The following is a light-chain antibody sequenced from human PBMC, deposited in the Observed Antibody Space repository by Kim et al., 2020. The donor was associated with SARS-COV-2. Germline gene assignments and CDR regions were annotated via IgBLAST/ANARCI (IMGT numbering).Light chain of an antibody. V-gene: IGLV3-9*01. J-gene: IGLJ3*02. Sequence: VALGQTARVTCGGNNIGSKNVHWYQQRPGQAPVLVIYRDSNRPSGIPERFSGSNSGNTATLTISRARAGDEADYYCQVWDSSTWVFGGGTQLTVL. CDR1: NIGSKN. CDR2: RDS. CDR3: QVWDSSTWV.